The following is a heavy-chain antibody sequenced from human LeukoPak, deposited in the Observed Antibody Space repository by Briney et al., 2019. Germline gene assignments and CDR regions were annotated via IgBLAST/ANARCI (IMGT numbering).Heavy chain of an antibody. V-gene: IGHV3-53*01. CDR3: ARAGDHYHWYFDL. Sequence: PGGSLTLSCEASGFSVGTKYMNWVRQAPGKGLEWVSILYSGADTYYADSVKGRFTISRDSSKNTLFLHMNSLRADDTAIYYCARAGDHYHWYFDLWGRGTRVSVSS. D-gene: IGHD1-14*01. CDR2: LYSGADT. CDR1: GFSVGTKY. J-gene: IGHJ2*01.